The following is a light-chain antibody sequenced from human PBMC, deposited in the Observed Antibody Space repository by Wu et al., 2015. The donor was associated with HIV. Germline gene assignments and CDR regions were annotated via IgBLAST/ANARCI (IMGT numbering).Light chain of an antibody. Sequence: EIVLTQSPGTLSLSPGERATLSCRASQSVSSSYLAWYQQKPGQAPRLLIYGASSRATGIPDRFSGSGSGTDFTLTISRLEPEDFAVYYCQHYNYWLLTFGGGDQSGDQT. CDR2: GAS. CDR1: QSVSSSY. J-gene: IGKJ4*01. CDR3: QHYNYWLLT. V-gene: IGKV3-20*01.